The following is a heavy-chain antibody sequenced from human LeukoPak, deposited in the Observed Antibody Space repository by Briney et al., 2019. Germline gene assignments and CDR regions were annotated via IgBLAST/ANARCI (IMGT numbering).Heavy chain of an antibody. CDR1: GFTVSSNY. D-gene: IGHD3-10*01. CDR3: ARDDSGSGAFDI. Sequence: PGGSLRLSCAASGFTVSSNYMSWVRQAPGKGLEWVSVIYSDGTTNYADSVKGRFTISRDNSKNTLYLQMNSLRAEDTAVYYCARDDSGSGAFDIWGQGTMVTVSS. CDR2: IYSDGTT. J-gene: IGHJ3*02. V-gene: IGHV3-53*01.